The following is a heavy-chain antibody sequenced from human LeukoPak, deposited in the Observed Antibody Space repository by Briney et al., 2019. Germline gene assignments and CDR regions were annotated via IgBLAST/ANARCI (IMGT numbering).Heavy chain of an antibody. CDR1: GYTFTVYY. CDR3: ARGRYDSSGYALNWFDP. D-gene: IGHD3-22*01. J-gene: IGHJ5*02. Sequence: ASVKVSCKASGYTFTVYYMHWVRQAPGQGLEWMGRINPNSGGTNYAQKFQGRVTMTRDTSISTAYMELSRLRSDDTAVYYCARGRYDSSGYALNWFDPWGQGTLVTVSS. CDR2: INPNSGGT. V-gene: IGHV1-2*06.